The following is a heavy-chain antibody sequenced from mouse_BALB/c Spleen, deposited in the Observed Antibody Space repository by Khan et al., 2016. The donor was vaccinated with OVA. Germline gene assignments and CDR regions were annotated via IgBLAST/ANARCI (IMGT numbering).Heavy chain of an antibody. Sequence: EVQLQESGPGLVKPSQSLSLTCTVTGYSITSDYAWNWIRQFPGNILEWVGYISSTGNTSYNPSLKSRISITRDTSKNQFFLQLRSVTSEDTATYYCARSLYYSYGYALDCWGRGTSVTVSS. CDR1: GYSITSDYA. D-gene: IGHD2-14*01. CDR3: ARSLYYSYGYALDC. CDR2: ISSTGNT. J-gene: IGHJ4*01. V-gene: IGHV3-2*02.